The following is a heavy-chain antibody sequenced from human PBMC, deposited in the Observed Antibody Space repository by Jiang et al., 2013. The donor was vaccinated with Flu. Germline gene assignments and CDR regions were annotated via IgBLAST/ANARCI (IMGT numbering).Heavy chain of an antibody. CDR1: GGTFSSYA. J-gene: IGHJ4*02. V-gene: IGHV1-69*01. CDR3: ARGIVVVPATYYFDS. Sequence: QLVESGAEVKKPGSSVKVSCKASGGTFSSYAISWLRQAPGQGLEWMGGIIPIFATANYAQKFQGRVTITADESTNTAYMELSSLRSEDTAVYYCARGIVVVPATYYFDSWGQGTLVTVSS. CDR2: IIPIFATA. D-gene: IGHD2-2*01.